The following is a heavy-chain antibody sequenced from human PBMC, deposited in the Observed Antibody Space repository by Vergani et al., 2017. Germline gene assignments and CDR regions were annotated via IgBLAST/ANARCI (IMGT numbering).Heavy chain of an antibody. Sequence: QVQLQQWGAGLLKPSETLSLTCAVSGGSFSGYYWSWIRQPPGKGLEWIGDINHSGTTNYNPSLKSRVTISVDTSKNQFSLKLSSVTAADTAVYYCARLDPVATIRTQEDYWGQGTLVTVSS. CDR3: ARLDPVATIRTQEDY. V-gene: IGHV4-34*01. CDR1: GGSFSGYY. D-gene: IGHD5-12*01. CDR2: INHSGTT. J-gene: IGHJ4*02.